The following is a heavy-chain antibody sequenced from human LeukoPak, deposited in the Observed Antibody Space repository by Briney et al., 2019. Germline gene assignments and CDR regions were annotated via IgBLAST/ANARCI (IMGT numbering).Heavy chain of an antibody. CDR3: ARGAPYYYGSGSYDPFDY. V-gene: IGHV3-48*01. J-gene: IGHJ4*02. Sequence: GGSLRLSCAASGFTFSSYSMNWVRQAPGKGLEWVSYISSSSSTIYYADSVKGRFTISRDNSKNTLYLQMNSLRAEDTAVYYCARGAPYYYGSGSYDPFDYWGQGTLVTVSS. CDR1: GFTFSSYS. CDR2: ISSSSSTI. D-gene: IGHD3-10*01.